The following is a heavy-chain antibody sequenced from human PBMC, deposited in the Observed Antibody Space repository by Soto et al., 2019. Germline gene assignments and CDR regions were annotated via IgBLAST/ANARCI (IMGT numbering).Heavy chain of an antibody. D-gene: IGHD1-20*01. CDR2: TYTGGST. CDR3: ARDPPITSDYAMDV. J-gene: IGHJ6*02. V-gene: IGHV3-53*02. CDR1: GFALSSSY. Sequence: EVQLVETGGDLIQSGGSLRLSCAASGFALSSSYMMWVRQAPGKGLECISLTYTGGSTHYADSVKGRFTISRDDSSNTLYLQMNSLRAEETAVYYCARDPPITSDYAMDVWGQGTTVIVSS.